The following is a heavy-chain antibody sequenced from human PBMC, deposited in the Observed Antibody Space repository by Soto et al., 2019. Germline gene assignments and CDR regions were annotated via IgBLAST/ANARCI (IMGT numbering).Heavy chain of an antibody. CDR3: TTAKDIVVVPAAGDDAFDI. Sequence: EVQLVESGGGLVKPGGSLRLSCAASGFTFSNAWMNWVRQAPGKGLEWVGRIKSKTDGWTTDYAAPVKGRFTISRDDSKNTLYLQMNSLKTEDTAVYYCTTAKDIVVVPAAGDDAFDIWGQGTMVTVSS. V-gene: IGHV3-15*07. J-gene: IGHJ3*02. CDR2: IKSKTDGWTT. D-gene: IGHD2-2*01. CDR1: GFTFSNAW.